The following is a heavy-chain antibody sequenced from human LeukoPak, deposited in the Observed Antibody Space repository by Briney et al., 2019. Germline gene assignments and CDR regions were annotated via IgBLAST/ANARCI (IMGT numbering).Heavy chain of an antibody. CDR3: VSDLTSVVTLGY. Sequence: GGSLRPHCAASGFIFSNYGINWVRQAPGKGLQWVAYIGTTGIITYYAESVKGRFTISRDNAKNSLYLQMNSLRDEDTAVYYCVSDLTSVVTLGYWGQGTLVTVSS. J-gene: IGHJ4*02. D-gene: IGHD2-21*02. V-gene: IGHV3-48*02. CDR1: GFIFSNYG. CDR2: IGTTGIIT.